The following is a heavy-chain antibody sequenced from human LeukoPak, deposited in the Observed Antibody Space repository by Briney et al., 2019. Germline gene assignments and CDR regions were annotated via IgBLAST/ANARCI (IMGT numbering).Heavy chain of an antibody. V-gene: IGHV3-23*01. J-gene: IGHJ4*02. CDR2: ISGSGGST. Sequence: GGSLRLSCAVSGTTLSNYGMSWLRPAPGKGLEWVAGISGSGGSTNYADSVKGRLAISRDNPKNTLYLQMNSLRPEDTAVYFCAKRGVVIRVILVGFHKEAYYFDSWGQGALVTVSS. CDR1: GTTLSNYG. D-gene: IGHD3-22*01. CDR3: AKRGVVIRVILVGFHKEAYYFDS.